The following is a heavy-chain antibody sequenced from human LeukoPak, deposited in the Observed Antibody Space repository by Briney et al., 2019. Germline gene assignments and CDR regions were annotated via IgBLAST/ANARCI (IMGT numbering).Heavy chain of an antibody. CDR3: ARVLGYSGTSWFDP. V-gene: IGHV3-48*04. CDR2: ISSSGSTI. CDR1: GFTFSSYA. D-gene: IGHD1-26*01. Sequence: QAGGSLRLSCAASGFTFSSYAMTWVRQAPGKGLEWVSYISSSGSTIYYADSVKGRFTISRDNAKNSLYLQMNSLRAEDTAVYYCARVLGYSGTSWFDPWGQGTLVTVSS. J-gene: IGHJ5*02.